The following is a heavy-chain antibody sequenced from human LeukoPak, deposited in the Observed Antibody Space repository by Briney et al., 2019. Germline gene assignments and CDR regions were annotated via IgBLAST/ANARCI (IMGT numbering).Heavy chain of an antibody. CDR2: IYSGGST. D-gene: IGHD2-2*01. V-gene: IGHV3-53*01. CDR1: GFTVSTYY. CDR3: ARGLGYCTSTTCLLPFDY. Sequence: GGSLRLSCAASGFTVSTYYMPWVRQAPGKGLECVSVIYSGGSTYYADSVKGRFTVSRDNSKNTLYLQMNSLRAEDTAMYYCARGLGYCTSTTCLLPFDYWGQGTLVTVSS. J-gene: IGHJ4*02.